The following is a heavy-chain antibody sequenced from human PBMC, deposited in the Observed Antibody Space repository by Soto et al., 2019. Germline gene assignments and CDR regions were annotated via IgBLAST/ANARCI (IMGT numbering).Heavy chain of an antibody. J-gene: IGHJ4*02. V-gene: IGHV3-23*01. D-gene: IGHD3-22*01. CDR1: GFTFSSYA. Sequence: EVQLLESGGGLVQPGGSLRLSCAASGFTFSSYAMSWVRQAPGKGLEWVSAISGSGGSTYYADSVKGRFTISRDNSKNTLYLQMNSLRAEDTAVYYCANLDSSGYGYFDSGGQGTLVTVSS. CDR2: ISGSGGST. CDR3: ANLDSSGYGYFDS.